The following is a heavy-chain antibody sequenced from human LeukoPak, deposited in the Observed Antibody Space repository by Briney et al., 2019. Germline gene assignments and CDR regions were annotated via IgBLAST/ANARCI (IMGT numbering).Heavy chain of an antibody. D-gene: IGHD6-13*01. V-gene: IGHV4-34*01. J-gene: IGHJ4*02. CDR2: INHSGST. Sequence: SETLSLTCAVYGGSFSGYYWSWIRQPPGKGLEWIGEINHSGSTNYNPSLKSRVTISVDTSKNQFSLKLSSVTAADTAVYYCARGGIAAAGTDYWGQGTLVTVSA. CDR3: ARGGIAAAGTDY. CDR1: GGSFSGYY.